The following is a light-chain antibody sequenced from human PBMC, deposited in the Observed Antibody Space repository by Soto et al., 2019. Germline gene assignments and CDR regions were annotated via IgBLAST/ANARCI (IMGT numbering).Light chain of an antibody. Sequence: QSVLTQPRSVSGSHGQSVTISCTGTSSDVGGYNFVSWYQHHPGKAPKLMIYDVSKRPSGVPDRFSGSKSGNTASLTISGLQAEDEADYYCCLYAGSYTLGVFGGGTKLTVL. CDR1: SSDVGGYNF. CDR3: CLYAGSYTLGV. J-gene: IGLJ3*02. CDR2: DVS. V-gene: IGLV2-11*01.